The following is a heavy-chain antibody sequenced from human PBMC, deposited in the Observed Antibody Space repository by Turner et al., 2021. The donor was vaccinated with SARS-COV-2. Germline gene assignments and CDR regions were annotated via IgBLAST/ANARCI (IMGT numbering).Heavy chain of an antibody. CDR2: VGTEDSET. J-gene: IGHJ6*02. Sequence: QVLQVQSVEEVQNSGASAKVSRQASVDTLTALSIHWVRRAPGKGLERMGSVGTEDSETNYAKKFLSSVTITADNTTDTAYIRLSSLGSADEAVYYCGTAPPGSPNDVYYYGMDVWGQGTMVTVSS. CDR3: GTAPPGSPNDVYYYGMDV. CDR1: VDTLTALS. V-gene: IGHV1-24*01. D-gene: IGHD2-8*01.